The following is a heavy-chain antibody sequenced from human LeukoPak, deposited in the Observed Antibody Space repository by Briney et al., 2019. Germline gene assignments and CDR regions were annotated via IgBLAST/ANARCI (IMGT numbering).Heavy chain of an antibody. Sequence: GGSLRLSCAASAFSLNAYNMNWVRQAPGKGLEWVAFIRYDGSNKYYADSVKGRFTISRDNSKNTLYLQMNSLRAEDTAVYYCANLAYCGGDCYSISDYWGRGTLVTVSS. CDR3: ANLAYCGGDCYSISDY. D-gene: IGHD2-21*01. V-gene: IGHV3-30*02. CDR2: IRYDGSNK. J-gene: IGHJ4*02. CDR1: AFSLNAYN.